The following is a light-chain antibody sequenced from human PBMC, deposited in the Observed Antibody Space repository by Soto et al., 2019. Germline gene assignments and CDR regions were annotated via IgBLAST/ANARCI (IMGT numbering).Light chain of an antibody. CDR2: DDS. J-gene: IGLJ1*01. Sequence: QSVLSQPPGVSAAPGQKVTISCSGSSSIVGNNFVSSYQKLPGAAPKFLIYDDSKRPSGIPDRSPGSKTRSSATLAITVLQPGDEAAYYCETWDRRLSAGVFGTGTKVTVL. CDR3: ETWDRRLSAGV. CDR1: SSIVGNNF. V-gene: IGLV1-51*01.